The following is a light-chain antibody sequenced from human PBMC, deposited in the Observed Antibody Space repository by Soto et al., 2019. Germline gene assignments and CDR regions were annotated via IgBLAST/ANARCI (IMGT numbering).Light chain of an antibody. Sequence: LTQPPSLSGSPGQSFAISGTGTSSDVGTYNRVSWYQQPPGTAPRLMIYDVSNRPSGVPDRFSGSKSGNTASLTISGLQAEHEAAYYCSSYTSTTTYVFGTGNKVTV. J-gene: IGLJ1*01. CDR3: SSYTSTTTYV. CDR2: DVS. CDR1: SSDVGTYNR. V-gene: IGLV2-18*02.